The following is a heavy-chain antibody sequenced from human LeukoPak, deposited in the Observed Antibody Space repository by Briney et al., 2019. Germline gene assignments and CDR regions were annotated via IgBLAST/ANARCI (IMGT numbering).Heavy chain of an antibody. J-gene: IGHJ4*02. CDR1: GGSISSYY. CDR3: ARMYDRSGYYYPFDY. D-gene: IGHD3-22*01. V-gene: IGHV4-59*08. Sequence: PSETLSLTCTVSGGSISSYYWSWIRQPPGKGLEWIGYIYYTGSTNYNPSLKSRVTISVDTSKNDFSLKLTSVTAADTAVYYCARMYDRSGYYYPFDYWGQGTLVTVSS. CDR2: IYYTGST.